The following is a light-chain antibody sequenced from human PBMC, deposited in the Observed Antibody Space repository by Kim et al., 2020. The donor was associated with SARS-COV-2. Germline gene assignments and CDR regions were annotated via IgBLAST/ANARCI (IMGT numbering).Light chain of an antibody. CDR2: DAS. CDR1: HSISNL. CDR3: QQYSNYSPWT. Sequence: DIQMTQSPSTLSASVGDRVTITCRASHSISNLLAWYQQKPGKAPTLLIYDASSLQGGVPSRFSGSGSGTEFTLTINSLQPDDFATYYCQQYSNYSPWTFGQGTKVDIK. J-gene: IGKJ1*01. V-gene: IGKV1-5*01.